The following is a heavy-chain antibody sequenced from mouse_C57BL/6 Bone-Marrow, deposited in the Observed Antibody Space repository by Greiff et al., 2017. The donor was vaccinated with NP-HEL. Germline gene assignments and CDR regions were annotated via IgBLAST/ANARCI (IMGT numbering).Heavy chain of an antibody. V-gene: IGHV1-80*01. CDR1: GYASSSYW. CDR3: GGCRWDYDFDY. J-gene: IGHJ2*01. CDR2: IYPGDGDT. D-gene: IGHD2-4*01. Sequence: VQLQQSGAELVKPGASVKISCKASGYASSSYWMNWVKQRPGKGREWIGQIYPGDGDTNYNGKFKGKATLTADKSCSTAYMQLSSLTSEDAAVYFGGGCRWDYDFDYWGQGTTLTVSS.